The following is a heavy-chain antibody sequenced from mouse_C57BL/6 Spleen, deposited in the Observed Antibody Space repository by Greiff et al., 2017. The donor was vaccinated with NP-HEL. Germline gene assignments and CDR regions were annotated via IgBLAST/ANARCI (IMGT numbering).Heavy chain of an antibody. CDR1: GYTFTDYY. D-gene: IGHD1-1*01. CDR3: ARSGVYYGSSHWYFDV. V-gene: IGHV1-76*01. J-gene: IGHJ1*03. CDR2: IYPGSGNN. Sequence: QVQLQQSGAELVRPGASVKLSCKASGYTFTDYYINWVKQRPGQGLEWIARIYPGSGNNYYNEKFKGKATLTAEKSSSTAYMQLSSLTSEDSAVYFCARSGVYYGSSHWYFDVWGTGTTVTVSS.